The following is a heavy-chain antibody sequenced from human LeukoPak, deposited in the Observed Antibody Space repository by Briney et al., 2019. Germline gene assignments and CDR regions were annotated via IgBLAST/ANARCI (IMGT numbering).Heavy chain of an antibody. Sequence: PGGSLRLSCAASGFTFSSYAMSWVRQAPGKGLEWVSAISGSGGSTYYADSVKGRFTISRDNSKNTLYLQMNSLRAEDTAVYYCAKDGGLLWFGELPRTFYYMDVWGKGTTVTV. V-gene: IGHV3-23*01. D-gene: IGHD3-10*01. CDR2: ISGSGGST. CDR1: GFTFSSYA. CDR3: AKDGGLLWFGELPRTFYYMDV. J-gene: IGHJ6*03.